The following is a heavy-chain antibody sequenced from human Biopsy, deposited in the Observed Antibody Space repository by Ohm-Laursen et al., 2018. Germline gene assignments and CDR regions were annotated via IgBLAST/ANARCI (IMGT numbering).Heavy chain of an antibody. V-gene: IGHV3-23*01. Sequence: SLRLSCAASGFTFHTYAMNWVRQAPGKGLEWVAHIDVSDYNTYYADSVRGRFTISKDNSKQTVHLEFYNLTADDPAVYYCVEQWGGYNFDSWGQGTLVTVSS. D-gene: IGHD1-14*01. J-gene: IGHJ5*01. CDR2: IDVSDYNT. CDR1: GFTFHTYA. CDR3: VEQWGGYNFDS.